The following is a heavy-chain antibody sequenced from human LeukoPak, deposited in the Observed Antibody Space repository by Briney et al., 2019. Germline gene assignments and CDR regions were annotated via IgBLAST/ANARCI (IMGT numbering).Heavy chain of an antibody. Sequence: GSLRLSCAASGFTFSSYAMSWVRQAPGKGLEWVSAISGSGGSTYYADSVKGRFTISRDNSKNTLYLQMNSLRAEDTAVYYCAKAESSGSYPDYWGQGTLVTVSS. CDR3: AKAESSGSYPDY. V-gene: IGHV3-23*01. J-gene: IGHJ4*02. CDR1: GFTFSSYA. CDR2: ISGSGGST. D-gene: IGHD1-26*01.